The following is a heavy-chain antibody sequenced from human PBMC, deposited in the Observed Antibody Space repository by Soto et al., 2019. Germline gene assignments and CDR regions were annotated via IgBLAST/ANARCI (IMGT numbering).Heavy chain of an antibody. CDR3: ARAPGRGYSYGRYAFDI. CDR2: INHSGST. CDR1: GGSFSGYY. D-gene: IGHD5-18*01. V-gene: IGHV4-34*01. Sequence: QVQLQQWGAGLLKPSETLSLTCAVYGGSFSGYYWSWIRQPPGKGLEWIGEINHSGSTNYNPSLKSRVTISVDTSKNQFSLKLSSVTAADTAVYYCARAPGRGYSYGRYAFDIWGQGTMVTVSS. J-gene: IGHJ3*02.